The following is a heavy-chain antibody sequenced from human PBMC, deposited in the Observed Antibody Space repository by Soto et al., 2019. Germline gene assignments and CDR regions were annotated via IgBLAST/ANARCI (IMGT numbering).Heavy chain of an antibody. CDR1: GGTCSIYA. D-gene: IGHD3-3*01. Sequence: SVKVACKASGGTCSIYAISWVLQAPGQGLEWMGGIIPIFGTANYAQKFQGRVTITADESTSTAYMELSSLRSEDTAVYYCARDQGITTFGVYSMYYYGMDVWGQGTTVTVS. CDR2: IIPIFGTA. V-gene: IGHV1-69*13. J-gene: IGHJ6*02. CDR3: ARDQGITTFGVYSMYYYGMDV.